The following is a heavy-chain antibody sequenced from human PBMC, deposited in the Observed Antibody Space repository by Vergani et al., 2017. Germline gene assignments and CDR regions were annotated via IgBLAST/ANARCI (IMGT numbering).Heavy chain of an antibody. CDR2: ISGSGGNT. D-gene: IGHD2-2*01. V-gene: IGHV3-23*01. J-gene: IGHJ6*02. CDR1: GFTFSSYA. Sequence: EVQLLESGGGLVQPGGSLRLSCAASGFTFSSYAMSWVRQVPGKGLEWVSGISGSGGNTYYANSVKGRFTISRDNSKNTLYLQMNSLSADDTAVYYCAKGVYCSSTSCYEGRGYYYGMGVWDQGTTVTFSS. CDR3: AKGVYCSSTSCYEGRGYYYGMGV.